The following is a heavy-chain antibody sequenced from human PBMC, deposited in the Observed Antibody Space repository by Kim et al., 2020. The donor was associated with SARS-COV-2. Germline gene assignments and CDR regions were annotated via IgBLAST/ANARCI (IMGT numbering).Heavy chain of an antibody. CDR3: ARVNARGIVVVPAAITGGYYFDY. Sequence: SETLSLTCTVSGGSISSYYWSWIRQPPGKGLEWIGYIYYSGSTNYNPSLKSRVTISVDTSKNQFSLKLSSVTAADTAVYYCARVNARGIVVVPAAITGGYYFDYWGQGTLVTVSS. J-gene: IGHJ4*02. CDR1: GGSISSYY. D-gene: IGHD2-2*01. CDR2: IYYSGST. V-gene: IGHV4-59*13.